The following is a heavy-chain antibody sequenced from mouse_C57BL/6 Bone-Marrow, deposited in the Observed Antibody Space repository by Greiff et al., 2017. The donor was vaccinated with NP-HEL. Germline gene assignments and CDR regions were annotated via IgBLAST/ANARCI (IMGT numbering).Heavy chain of an antibody. V-gene: IGHV1-55*01. D-gene: IGHD2-5*01. Sequence: QVQLQQPGAELVKPGASVKMSCKASGYTFTSYWITWVKQRPGQGLEWIGDIYPGSGSTNYNEKFKSKATLTVDTSSSTAYMQLSSLTSEDSAVYYCAREEAPTIGTLDYWGQGTTLTVSS. CDR1: GYTFTSYW. CDR2: IYPGSGST. CDR3: AREEAPTIGTLDY. J-gene: IGHJ2*01.